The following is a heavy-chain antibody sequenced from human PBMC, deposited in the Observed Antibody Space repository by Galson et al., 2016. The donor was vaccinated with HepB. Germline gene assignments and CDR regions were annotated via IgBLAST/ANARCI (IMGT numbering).Heavy chain of an antibody. CDR1: GYSFTSYW. Sequence: QSGAEVKKPGESLRISCKSSGYSFTSYWISWVRQMPGKGLEWMGRIDPSDSYTNYSPSFQGHVTISADKSISTAYLQWSSLKASDTAMYYCARRGEGSSTILREYYYYYMDVWGKGTTVTVSS. D-gene: IGHD6-13*01. J-gene: IGHJ6*03. CDR2: IDPSDSYT. V-gene: IGHV5-10-1*01. CDR3: ARRGEGSSTILREYYYYYMDV.